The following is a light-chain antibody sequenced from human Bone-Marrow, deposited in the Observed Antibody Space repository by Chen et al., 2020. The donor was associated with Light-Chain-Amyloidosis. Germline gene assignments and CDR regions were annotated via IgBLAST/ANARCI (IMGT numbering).Light chain of an antibody. V-gene: IGLV3-25*03. J-gene: IGLJ3*02. CDR2: RDT. Sequence: SYELTQPPSVSVSPGQTARITCSGDDLPTKYAYWYQQKPGQAPVLVIHRDTERPSGISERFSGSSSGTTATLTISGFQAEDEADYHCQSADSSGTYEAMFGGGTKLTVL. CDR1: DLPTKY. CDR3: QSADSSGTYEAM.